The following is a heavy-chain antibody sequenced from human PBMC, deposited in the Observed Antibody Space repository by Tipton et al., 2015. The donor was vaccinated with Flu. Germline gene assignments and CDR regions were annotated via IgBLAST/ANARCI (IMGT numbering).Heavy chain of an antibody. D-gene: IGHD5/OR15-5a*01. CDR1: QGSISSGTYY. J-gene: IGHJ4*02. V-gene: IGHV4-61*09. CDR3: ARGYVGKTLSVQYFDS. Sequence: TLSLTCNVSQGSISSGTYYWSWIRQPAGRGLEWIGHIYDSGSTDYSPALQRRVTISVDTSKNQFSLNLAAVTAADTSVFYCARGYVGKTLSVQYFDSWGQGKLVTVSS. CDR2: IYDSGST.